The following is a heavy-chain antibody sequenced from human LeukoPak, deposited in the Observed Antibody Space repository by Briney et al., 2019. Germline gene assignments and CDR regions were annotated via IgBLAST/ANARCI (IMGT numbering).Heavy chain of an antibody. V-gene: IGHV1-18*01. D-gene: IGHD3-22*01. Sequence: GASVKVSCKASGYTFTSYGISWVRQAPGQGLEWMGWISAYNGNTNYGQKLQGRVTMTTDTSTSTAYMELRSLRSDDTAVYYCARQGGPYYYDSSGYDAFDIWGQGTIVTVSS. J-gene: IGHJ3*02. CDR1: GYTFTSYG. CDR3: ARQGGPYYYDSSGYDAFDI. CDR2: ISAYNGNT.